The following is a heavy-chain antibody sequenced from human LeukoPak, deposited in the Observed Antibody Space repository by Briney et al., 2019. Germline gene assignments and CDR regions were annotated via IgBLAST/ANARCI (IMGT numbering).Heavy chain of an antibody. CDR1: GFTFSSYA. D-gene: IGHD5-12*01. J-gene: IGHJ4*02. CDR3: AKGPQLGYYSFFDDY. V-gene: IGHV3-23*01. CDR2: ISGSGGST. Sequence: PGGSLRLSCAASGFTFSSYAMSWVRQAPGKGLGWVSAISGSGGSTYYADSVKGRFTISRDNSKNTLYLQMNSLRAEDTAVYYCAKGPQLGYYSFFDDYWGQGTLVTVSS.